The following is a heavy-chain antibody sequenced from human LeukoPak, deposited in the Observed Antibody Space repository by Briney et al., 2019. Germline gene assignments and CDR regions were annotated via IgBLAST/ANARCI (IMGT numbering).Heavy chain of an antibody. CDR1: GFTFSTYW. J-gene: IGHJ6*02. D-gene: IGHD6-19*01. CDR3: VRDMNSAGMRSYYYYYGMDV. V-gene: IGHV3-74*01. Sequence: GGSLRLSCAAPGFTFSTYWMYWVRQAPGKGLVWVSRIKSDGSSTSYADSVKGRFTISRDNAKNTLYLQMNSLRAEDTAVYYCVRDMNSAGMRSYYYYYGMDVWGQGTTVTVSS. CDR2: IKSDGSST.